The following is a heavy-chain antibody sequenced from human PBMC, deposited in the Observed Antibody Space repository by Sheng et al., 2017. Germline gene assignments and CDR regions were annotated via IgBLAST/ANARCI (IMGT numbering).Heavy chain of an antibody. D-gene: IGHD6-19*01. J-gene: IGHJ4*02. CDR3: ARDEASGWFGY. CDR1: GYSFTGYY. V-gene: IGHV1-2*02. CDR2: INLKSGGT. Sequence: QVQLVQSGTEVKKPGASVKVSCKASGYSFTGYYVHWVRQAPGQGLEWMGWINLKSGGTNYVEKFQGRVTMTRDTSISTVYMELSSLTSDDTAVYYCARDEASGWFGYWGQGT.